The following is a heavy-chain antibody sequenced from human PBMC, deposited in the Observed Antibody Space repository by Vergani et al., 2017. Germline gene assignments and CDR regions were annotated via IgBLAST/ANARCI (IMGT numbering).Heavy chain of an antibody. CDR3: VRDWGDKTAASAS. V-gene: IGHV3-9*01. CDR2: IRWKSNSI. Sequence: EVKLVESGGTLVQPGRSLRLSCVDSGSTYDEYAMHWVRQAPGKGLEWVAGIRWKSNSIGYADSVRGRFTISRDKARNSLFLQMNSLRDEDTALYYCVRDWGDKTAASASWGQGTLVTVSS. D-gene: IGHD2-2*01. CDR1: GSTYDEYA. J-gene: IGHJ5*02.